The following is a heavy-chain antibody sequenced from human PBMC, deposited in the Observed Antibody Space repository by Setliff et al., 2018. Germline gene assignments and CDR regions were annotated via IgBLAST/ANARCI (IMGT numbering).Heavy chain of an antibody. CDR2: IRYGSYQQ. V-gene: IGHV3-30*02. D-gene: IGHD3-22*01. Sequence: GGSLRLSCEASGFDFGTYGMHWVRQAPDRGLEWVAFIRYGSYQQTYADSVRGRFTISRDDSRNTVFLQMNNLRTDDTAVYYCARGEKYYYESSGYSLDAWGLGTLVTVSS. CDR1: GFDFGTYG. J-gene: IGHJ5*02. CDR3: ARGEKYYYESSGYSLDA.